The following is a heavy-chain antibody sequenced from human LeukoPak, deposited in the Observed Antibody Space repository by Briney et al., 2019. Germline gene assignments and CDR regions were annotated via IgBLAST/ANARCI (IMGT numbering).Heavy chain of an antibody. CDR3: ARGFVAAAYFDY. D-gene: IGHD6-19*01. Sequence: ASVKVSREASGYTFTSYYMHWVRQAPGQGLEWMGIINPSGGSTSYAQKFQGRVTMTRDMSTSTVYMELSSLRSEDTAVYYCARGFVAAAYFDYWGQGTLVTVSS. CDR2: INPSGGST. V-gene: IGHV1-46*01. J-gene: IGHJ4*02. CDR1: GYTFTSYY.